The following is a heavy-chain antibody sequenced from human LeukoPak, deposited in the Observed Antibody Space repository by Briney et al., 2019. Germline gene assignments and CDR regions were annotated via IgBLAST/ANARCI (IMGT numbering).Heavy chain of an antibody. J-gene: IGHJ4*02. Sequence: GGSLRLSCAASGFTFSKYSMHWVRQAPGKGLEWVAFMRYNGDNGYYADSVKGRFTISRDNSKNTLYLQMNSLRAEDTAVYYCAKESGIPYYFDYWGQGTLVTVSS. CDR3: AKESGIPYYFDY. CDR2: MRYNGDNG. CDR1: GFTFSKYS. V-gene: IGHV3-30*02.